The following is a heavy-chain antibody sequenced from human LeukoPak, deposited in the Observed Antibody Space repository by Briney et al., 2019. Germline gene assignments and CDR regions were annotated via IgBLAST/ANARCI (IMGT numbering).Heavy chain of an antibody. CDR3: ARAGSHYDILTGYYLDGRYDY. V-gene: IGHV5-51*01. J-gene: IGHJ4*02. CDR1: GYSFTSYW. D-gene: IGHD3-9*01. CDR2: IYPGDSDT. Sequence: RGESLKISCKGSGYSFTSYWIGWVRQMPGKGLEWMGIIYPGDSDTRYSPSFQDQVTISADKSISTAYLQWSSLKASDTAMYYCARAGSHYDILTGYYLDGRYDYWGQGTLVTVSS.